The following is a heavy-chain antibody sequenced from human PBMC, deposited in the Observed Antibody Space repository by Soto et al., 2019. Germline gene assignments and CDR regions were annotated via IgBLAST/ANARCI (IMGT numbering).Heavy chain of an antibody. D-gene: IGHD4-17*01. CDR2: IIPILGIA. CDR3: ARGKGAYGDSITPAPFDS. V-gene: IGHV1-69*02. Sequence: QVQLVQSGAEVKKPGSSVKVSCKASGGTFSSYTISWVRQAPGQGLEWMGRIIPILGIANYAQKFQGRVTITADKSTSTAYMELSSLRSEDTAVYYCARGKGAYGDSITPAPFDSWGQGTLVTVSS. CDR1: GGTFSSYT. J-gene: IGHJ4*02.